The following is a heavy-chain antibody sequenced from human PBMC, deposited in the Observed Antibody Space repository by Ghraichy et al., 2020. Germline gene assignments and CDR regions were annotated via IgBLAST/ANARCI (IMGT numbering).Heavy chain of an antibody. J-gene: IGHJ5*02. CDR2: IYYSGST. CDR1: GGSISSYY. CDR3: ARHGSGSYYIPYNWFDP. Sequence: SETLSLTCTVSGGSISSYYWSWIRQPPGKGLEWIGYIYYSGSTNYNPSLKSRVTISVDTSKNQFSLKLSSVTAADTAVYYCARHGSGSYYIPYNWFDPWGQGTLVTVSS. V-gene: IGHV4-59*08. D-gene: IGHD3-10*01.